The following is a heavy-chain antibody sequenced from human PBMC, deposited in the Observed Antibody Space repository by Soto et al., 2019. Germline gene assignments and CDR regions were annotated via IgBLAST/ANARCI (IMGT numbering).Heavy chain of an antibody. D-gene: IGHD2-15*01. CDR1: GCTFSNYA. V-gene: IGHV3-23*01. J-gene: IGHJ3*02. CDR3: AKFYCSGGSCYAWEAFDI. Sequence: EVQLLESGGGLVQTGGSLRLSCAASGCTFSNYAMSWVGQAPGKGLVWVSAISGSGGSTYYADSVKGRFTISRDNSKSTLYLQMNSLRAEDTAVYYCAKFYCSGGSCYAWEAFDIWGQGTMVTVSS. CDR2: ISGSGGST.